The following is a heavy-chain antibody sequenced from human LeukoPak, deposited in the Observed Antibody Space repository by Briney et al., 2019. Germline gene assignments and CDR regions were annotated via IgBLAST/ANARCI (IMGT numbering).Heavy chain of an antibody. CDR2: FDPEDGET. V-gene: IGHV1-24*01. J-gene: IGHJ6*02. CDR3: AQGIAAAGISYCMDV. Sequence: ASVKVSCKVSGYTLTELSMHWVRQAPGKGLEWMGGFDPEDGETIYAQTLQGRVTVTADTSTDTAYMEMSSLRAEDTDGYDCAQGIAAAGISYCMDVWGQGTTVTVSS. CDR1: GYTLTELS. D-gene: IGHD6-13*01.